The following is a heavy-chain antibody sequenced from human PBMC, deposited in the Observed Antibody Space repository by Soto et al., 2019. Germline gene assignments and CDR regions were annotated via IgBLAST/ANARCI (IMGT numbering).Heavy chain of an antibody. CDR2: ISGSGGST. CDR3: AKSIVVVVAVYYFDY. CDR1: GFTFSSYA. V-gene: IGHV3-23*01. Sequence: GGSLRLSCAASGFTFSSYAMSWVRQAPGRGLEWVSAISGSGGSTYYADSVKGRFTISRDNSKNTLYLQMNSLRAEDTAVYYCAKSIVVVVAVYYFDYWGQGTLVTV. D-gene: IGHD2-15*01. J-gene: IGHJ4*02.